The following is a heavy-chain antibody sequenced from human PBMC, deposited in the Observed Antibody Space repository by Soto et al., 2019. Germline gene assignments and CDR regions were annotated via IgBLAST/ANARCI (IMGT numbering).Heavy chain of an antibody. CDR3: SKFRITVFVPDDRILDD. CDR1: GFTFSSYV. Sequence: EVSLLQSGGGLVQPGGSLRLSCAACGFTFSSYVMNWVRQAPGKGLEWVSALSGSSYSTFYADSVKGLFTIARDNSKNTLYFQMNSLTADHTAVYYWSKFRITVFVPDDRILDDWCQGTVVSVSS. CDR2: LSGSSYST. V-gene: IGHV3-23*01. J-gene: IGHJ4*02. D-gene: IGHD3-3*01.